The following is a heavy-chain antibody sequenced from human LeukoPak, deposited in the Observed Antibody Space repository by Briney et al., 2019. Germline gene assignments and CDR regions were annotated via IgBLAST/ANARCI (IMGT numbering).Heavy chain of an antibody. V-gene: IGHV3-48*02. J-gene: IGHJ3*02. CDR2: ISSSSSTI. CDR3: AREYSSSSGRAFDI. CDR1: GFTLSTYT. D-gene: IGHD6-6*01. Sequence: HAGGSLRLSCAASGFTLSTYTMNWVRQAPGKGLQWFSYISSSSSTIYYADSVKGRFTISRDNAKNSLYLQMNSLRDEDTAAYYCAREYSSSSGRAFDIWGQGTMVTVSS.